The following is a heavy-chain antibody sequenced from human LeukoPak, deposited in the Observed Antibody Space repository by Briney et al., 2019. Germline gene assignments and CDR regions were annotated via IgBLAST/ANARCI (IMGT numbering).Heavy chain of an antibody. CDR1: GGSFSGYY. D-gene: IGHD3-22*01. CDR3: ARAAYYYDSSGYYSPFDY. CDR2: INHSGST. J-gene: IGHJ4*02. V-gene: IGHV4-34*01. Sequence: SETLSLTCAVYGGSFSGYYWSWIRQPPGKGLEWIGEINHSGSTNYNPSLKSRVTMSVDTSKNQFSLKLSSVTAADTAVYYCARAAYYYDSSGYYSPFDYWGQGTLVTVSS.